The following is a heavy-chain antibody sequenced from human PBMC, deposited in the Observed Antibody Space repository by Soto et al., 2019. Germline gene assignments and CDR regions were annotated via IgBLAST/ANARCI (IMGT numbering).Heavy chain of an antibody. J-gene: IGHJ5*02. D-gene: IGHD4-4*01. CDR1: GGSFSAYY. Sequence: QVQLQQWGAGLLKPSETLSLTCAVYGGSFSAYYWSWIRQPPGKGLDWSGEINHSGSTNYNPSLNSRVTISVDTSKYQFSLKLSSVTAADTAVYYCARHYRDYGNYGGSRIDPWGQGTLVTVSS. CDR2: INHSGST. CDR3: ARHYRDYGNYGGSRIDP. V-gene: IGHV4-34*01.